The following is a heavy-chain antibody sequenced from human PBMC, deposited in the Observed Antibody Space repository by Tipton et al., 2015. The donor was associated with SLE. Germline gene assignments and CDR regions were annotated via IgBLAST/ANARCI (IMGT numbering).Heavy chain of an antibody. CDR2: VYYSGTT. V-gene: IGHV4-59*01. J-gene: IGHJ6*02. CDR3: ARMGYGDGFDV. D-gene: IGHD4-17*01. Sequence: TLSLTCTVSGDSISSYYWSWIRQPPGKGLEWIGFVYYSGTTSYNPSLKSRVTMSADTSKNQFSLKLSSVTAADTAVYYCARMGYGDGFDVWGQGTTVTVSS. CDR1: GDSISSYY.